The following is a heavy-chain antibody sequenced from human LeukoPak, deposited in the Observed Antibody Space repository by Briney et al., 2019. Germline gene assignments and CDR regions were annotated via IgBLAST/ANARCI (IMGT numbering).Heavy chain of an antibody. D-gene: IGHD2-2*01. V-gene: IGHV3-7*03. J-gene: IGHJ5*02. CDR1: GFTFSSYW. CDR2: INHNGNVN. CDR3: ARLVPAARRKGNWFDP. Sequence: GGSLRLSCAASGFTFSSYWMNWARQAPGKGLEWVASINHNGNVNYYVDSVKGRFTISRDNAKNSLYLQMSNLRAEDTAVYYCARLVPAARRKGNWFDPWGQGTLVTVSS.